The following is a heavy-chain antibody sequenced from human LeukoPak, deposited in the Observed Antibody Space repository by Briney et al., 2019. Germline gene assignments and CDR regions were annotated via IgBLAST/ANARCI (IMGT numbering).Heavy chain of an antibody. CDR2: INPNSGGT. CDR1: GYTFTGYY. D-gene: IGHD5-24*01. CDR3: ARGDRDGYSYSDY. Sequence: VASVKVSCKASGYTFTGYYMHWVRQAPGQGLEWMGWINPNSGGTNYAQKFQGRVTMTRDTSISTAYMELSRLRSDDTAVYYCARGDRDGYSYSDYWGQGTLVTVSS. V-gene: IGHV1-2*02. J-gene: IGHJ4*02.